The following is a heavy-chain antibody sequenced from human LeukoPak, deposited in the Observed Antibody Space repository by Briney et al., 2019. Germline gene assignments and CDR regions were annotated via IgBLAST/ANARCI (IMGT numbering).Heavy chain of an antibody. CDR2: IIPILGIA. CDR1: GYTFTGYY. CDR3: ARDPIYGDYDLGAFDI. V-gene: IGHV1-69*04. Sequence: ASVKVSCKASGYTFTGYYMHWVRQAPGQGLEWMGRIIPILGIADYAQKFQGRVTITADKSTSTAYMELSSLRSEDTAVYYCARDPIYGDYDLGAFDIWGQGTMVTVSS. J-gene: IGHJ3*02. D-gene: IGHD4-17*01.